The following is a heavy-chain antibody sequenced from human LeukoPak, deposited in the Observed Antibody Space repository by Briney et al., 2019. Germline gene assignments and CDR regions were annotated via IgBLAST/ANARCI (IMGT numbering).Heavy chain of an antibody. J-gene: IGHJ4*02. CDR2: IYCSGST. Sequence: SETLSLTCTVSGGSISSSSYYWGWIRQPPGKGLEWIGSIYCSGSTYYNPSLKSRVTISVDTSKNQFSLKLSSVTAADTAVYYCARDLSITMVRGVIIMMGGSFDYWGQGTLVTVSS. CDR1: GGSISSSSYY. V-gene: IGHV4-39*07. CDR3: ARDLSITMVRGVIIMMGGSFDY. D-gene: IGHD3-10*01.